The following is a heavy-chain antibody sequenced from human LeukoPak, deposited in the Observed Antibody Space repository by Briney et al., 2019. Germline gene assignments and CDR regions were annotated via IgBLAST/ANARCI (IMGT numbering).Heavy chain of an antibody. CDR3: ARGPLYGSYRNYYYYYYIDV. CDR1: GGSFSGYY. V-gene: IGHV4-34*01. J-gene: IGHJ6*03. Sequence: SETLPLTCAVYGGSFSGYYWSWIRQPPGKGLEWMGEINHSGSTNYNPSLKSRVTISLDTSKNQFSLKLSSVTAADAAVYYCARGPLYGSYRNYYYYYYIDVCGKGTTVTVSS. CDR2: INHSGST. D-gene: IGHD2-2*03.